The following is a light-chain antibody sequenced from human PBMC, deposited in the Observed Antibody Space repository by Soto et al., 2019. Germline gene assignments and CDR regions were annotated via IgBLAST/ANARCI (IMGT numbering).Light chain of an antibody. Sequence: QSALTQPASLSGSPGQSITISCTGTSSDVGGYNYVSWYQQHPGKAPKLMIYDVSNRPSGVSNRFSGSKSGNTASLTISGLQAEDEADYYCSSYTSSSTLFYVFGTGTKLTVL. CDR2: DVS. CDR1: SSDVGGYNY. CDR3: SSYTSSSTLFYV. V-gene: IGLV2-14*01. J-gene: IGLJ1*01.